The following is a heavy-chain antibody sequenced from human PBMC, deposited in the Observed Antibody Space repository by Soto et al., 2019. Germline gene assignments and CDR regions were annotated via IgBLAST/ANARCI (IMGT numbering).Heavy chain of an antibody. V-gene: IGHV1-18*01. Sequence: ASVKVSCKASGYTFSSYGISWVRQAPGQGLEWMGWISAYNGNTKYAQKIQGRVTMTTDTSTSTAYLQWSSPKASDSAMYYCARHAVITSGGVIVSNYLAYWGHGTLVTVSS. CDR2: ISAYNGNT. J-gene: IGHJ4*01. CDR3: ARHAVITSGGVIVSNYLAY. D-gene: IGHD3-16*02. CDR1: GYTFSSYG.